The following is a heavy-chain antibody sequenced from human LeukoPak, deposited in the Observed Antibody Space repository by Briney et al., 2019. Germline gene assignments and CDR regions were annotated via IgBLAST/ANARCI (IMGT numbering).Heavy chain of an antibody. D-gene: IGHD1-14*01. CDR3: ARGRIFDY. V-gene: IGHV4-34*01. Sequence: SETLSLTCAVYGGSFSGYDWSWLRQPPGKGLEWIGEINHSGSTNYNPSLKSRVTISVDTSKNQFSPKLSSVTAADTAVYYCARGRIFDYWGQGTLVTVSS. CDR1: GGSFSGYD. J-gene: IGHJ4*02. CDR2: INHSGST.